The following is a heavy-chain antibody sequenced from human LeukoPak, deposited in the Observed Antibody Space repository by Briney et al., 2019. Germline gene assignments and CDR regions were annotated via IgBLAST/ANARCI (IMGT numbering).Heavy chain of an antibody. D-gene: IGHD2-15*01. CDR1: VNTFTSYY. CDR3: ARGDCSGGSCYPYFDY. Sequence: ASVKVSCKASVNTFTSYYMHCVRQAPGQGLEWMGIINPSGGSTRNAQKLQGRVTMTKDTSTSTVYMELSSLRSEDTAVYYCARGDCSGGSCYPYFDYWGQGTLVTVSS. V-gene: IGHV1-46*04. J-gene: IGHJ4*02. CDR2: INPSGGST.